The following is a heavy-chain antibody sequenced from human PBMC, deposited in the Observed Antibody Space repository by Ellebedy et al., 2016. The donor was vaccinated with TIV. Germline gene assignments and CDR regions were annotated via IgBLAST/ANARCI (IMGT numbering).Heavy chain of an antibody. J-gene: IGHJ6*02. CDR2: ISGSGGST. V-gene: IGHV3-23*01. CDR1: GFTFSSYA. D-gene: IGHD3-16*01. CDR3: ARGMRVMSYYYGMDV. Sequence: GESLKISCAASGFTFSSYAMSWVRQAPGKGLEWVSGISGSGGSTYYADSVQGRFTISRDNSKNTLYLQMNSLRAEDTAVYHCARGMRVMSYYYGMDVWGQGTTVTVSS.